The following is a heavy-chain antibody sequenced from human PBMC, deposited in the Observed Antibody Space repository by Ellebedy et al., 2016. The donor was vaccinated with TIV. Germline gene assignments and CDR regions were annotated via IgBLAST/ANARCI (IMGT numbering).Heavy chain of an antibody. V-gene: IGHV4-39*07. Sequence: SETLSLTCTVSGGSISSSSYYWGWIRQSPGKGLEWIGSIYYSGSTYYNPSLKSRITISVDTSKNQFSLKLSSVTAADTAVYYCALYGSGSPYYYYGMDVWGQGTTVTVSS. D-gene: IGHD3-10*01. CDR2: IYYSGST. CDR1: GGSISSSSYY. CDR3: ALYGSGSPYYYYGMDV. J-gene: IGHJ6*02.